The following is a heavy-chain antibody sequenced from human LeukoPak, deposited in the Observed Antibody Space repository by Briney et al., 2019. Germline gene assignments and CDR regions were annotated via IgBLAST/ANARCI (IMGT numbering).Heavy chain of an antibody. CDR2: ISGSGGST. V-gene: IGHV3-23*01. D-gene: IGHD3-3*01. Sequence: PGGSLRLSCAASGFTFSSYAMSWVRQAPGKGLEWVSAISGSGGSTYYVDSVKGRFTISRDNSKNTLYLQMSSLRAEDTAVYYCAQIWGPTIFGVVILWGQGTLVTVSA. CDR1: GFTFSSYA. CDR3: AQIWGPTIFGVVIL. J-gene: IGHJ4*02.